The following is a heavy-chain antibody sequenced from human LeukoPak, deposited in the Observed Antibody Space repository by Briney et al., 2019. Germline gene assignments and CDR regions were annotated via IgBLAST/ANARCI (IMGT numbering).Heavy chain of an antibody. Sequence: GGSLRLSCAASGFTFTNYWMHWVRQVPGKGLEWVSGISASGGTTYYADSVKGRFTISRDNSKNTLVLQLNSLRAEDTAVYYCAKDPTDFDSSGQTYFDYWGQGTLVTVSS. CDR3: AKDPTDFDSSGQTYFDY. D-gene: IGHD3-22*01. V-gene: IGHV3-23*01. CDR2: ISASGGTT. J-gene: IGHJ4*02. CDR1: GFTFTNYW.